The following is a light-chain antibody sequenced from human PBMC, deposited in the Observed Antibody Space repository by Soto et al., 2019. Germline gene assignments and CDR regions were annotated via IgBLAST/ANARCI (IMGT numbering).Light chain of an antibody. CDR1: QSVSSSY. Sequence: EIVLTQSPGTLSLSPGDRATLSCRASQSVSSSYLAWYQQKPGQAPRLLIYGASSRATGIPDRFSGSGSGTDFTLTISRLEPEDFAGYYCQQYGSSITFGQGTRLEIK. CDR2: GAS. V-gene: IGKV3-20*01. J-gene: IGKJ5*01. CDR3: QQYGSSIT.